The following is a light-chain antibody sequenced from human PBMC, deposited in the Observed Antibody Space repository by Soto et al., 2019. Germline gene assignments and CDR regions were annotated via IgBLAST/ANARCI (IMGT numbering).Light chain of an antibody. J-gene: IGKJ1*01. Sequence: DIQMTQSPSSLSASVGDRVTITCRASQGISNYLAWYQQKPGKVPKLLIYAASTLQSGVPSRFSGSGSGTDFTLSTSSLHPEYVATYYCQMYNSAPWTFGQGTKVEIK. CDR1: QGISNY. CDR2: AAS. V-gene: IGKV1-27*01. CDR3: QMYNSAPWT.